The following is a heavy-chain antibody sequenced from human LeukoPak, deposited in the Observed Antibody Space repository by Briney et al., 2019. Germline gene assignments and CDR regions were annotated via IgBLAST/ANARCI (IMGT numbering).Heavy chain of an antibody. D-gene: IGHD3-10*01. CDR1: GGSISSYY. Sequence: MSSETLSLTCTVSGGSISSYYWSWIRQPAGKGLEWIGRIYASGSTNYSPSLKSRVTMSVDTSKNQFSLKLSSVTAADTAVYYYAVTMVRGVSGMDVWGPGTTVTVSS. J-gene: IGHJ6*02. V-gene: IGHV4-4*07. CDR2: IYASGST. CDR3: AVTMVRGVSGMDV.